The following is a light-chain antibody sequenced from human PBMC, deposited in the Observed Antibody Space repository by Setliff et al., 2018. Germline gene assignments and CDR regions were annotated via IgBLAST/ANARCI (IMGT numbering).Light chain of an antibody. V-gene: IGLV2-14*01. CDR1: NSDVGGYNY. Sequence: QSALTQPAAVSGSPGQSITISCAGSNSDVGGYNYVSWYQQHPGKAPKLMIYEVTKRPSGVSDRFSGSKSGNTASLTISGLQAGDEADYYCLSYTSESTHALFAGGTKSPS. CDR2: EVT. J-gene: IGLJ2*01. CDR3: LSYTSESTHAL.